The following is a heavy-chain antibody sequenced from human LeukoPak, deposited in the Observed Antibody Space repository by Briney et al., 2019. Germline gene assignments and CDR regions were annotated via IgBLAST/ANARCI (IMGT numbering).Heavy chain of an antibody. Sequence: GGSLRLSCAASGFTFTSNWMSWVRQAPGQGLEWVANIKEDGSEKHYLDSAKGRFTISRDNAKNSLYLQMNSLRAEDTAVYYCATQTYGLFDYWGQGTLVTVSS. CDR2: IKEDGSEK. CDR1: GFTFTSNW. V-gene: IGHV3-7*05. J-gene: IGHJ4*02. D-gene: IGHD3-10*01. CDR3: ATQTYGLFDY.